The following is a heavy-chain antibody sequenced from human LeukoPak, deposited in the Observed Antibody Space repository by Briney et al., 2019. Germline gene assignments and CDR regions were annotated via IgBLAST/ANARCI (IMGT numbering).Heavy chain of an antibody. CDR3: AKEIYSNYVY. CDR1: GFTFSSYG. J-gene: IGHJ4*02. CDR2: ISYDGSNK. V-gene: IGHV3-30*18. D-gene: IGHD4-11*01. Sequence: PGGSLRLSCAASGFTFSSYGMHWVRQAPGKGLEWVAVISYDGSNKYYADSVKGRFTISRDNSKNTLYLQMNSLRAEDTAVYYCAKEIYSNYVYWGQGTLVTVSS.